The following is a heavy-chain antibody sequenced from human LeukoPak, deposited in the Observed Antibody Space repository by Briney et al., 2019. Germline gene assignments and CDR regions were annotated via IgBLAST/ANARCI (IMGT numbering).Heavy chain of an antibody. D-gene: IGHD2-15*01. CDR2: IYYSGST. V-gene: IGHV4-30-4*01. J-gene: IGHJ4*02. CDR3: ARAGYCSGGSCLGADY. Sequence: SWVRQAPGKGLEWIGNIYYSGSTYYNPSLKSRVTISVDTSKNQFSLKLSSVTAADTAVYYCARAGYCSGGSCLGADYWGQGTLVTVSS.